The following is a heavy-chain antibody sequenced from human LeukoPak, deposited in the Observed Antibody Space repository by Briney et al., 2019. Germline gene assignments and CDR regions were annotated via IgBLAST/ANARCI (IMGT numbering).Heavy chain of an antibody. CDR3: ARDLDGSGPYYGMDV. D-gene: IGHD3-10*01. V-gene: IGHV4-4*07. CDR2: IYTSGST. Sequence: SETLSLTCTVSVGFISSYYWSWIRQPAAKGLEWIGRIYTSGSTNYNPSLKSRVTMSVDTSKNQFSLKLSSVTAADTAVYYCARDLDGSGPYYGMDVWGQGTTVTVSS. J-gene: IGHJ6*02. CDR1: VGFISSYY.